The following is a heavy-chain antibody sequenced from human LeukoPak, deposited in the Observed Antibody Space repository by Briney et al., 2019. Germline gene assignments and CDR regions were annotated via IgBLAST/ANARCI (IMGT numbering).Heavy chain of an antibody. J-gene: IGHJ4*02. V-gene: IGHV6-1*01. CDR2: TYYRSKWYY. D-gene: IGHD3-22*01. CDR3: ARLSAGSSAQSSGDY. CDR1: GHSVSRKHAA. Sequence: SQTLSLTCDISGHSVSRKHAAWNWLRQSPSRGLQWLGRTYYRSKWYYDYAVSLKSRIIINPDTSKNQFSLQLNSVTPEDTAVCYCARLSAGSSAQSSGDYWGQGTLVTVSS.